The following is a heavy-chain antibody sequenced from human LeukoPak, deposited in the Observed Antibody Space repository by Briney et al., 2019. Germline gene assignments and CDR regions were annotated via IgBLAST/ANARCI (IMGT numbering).Heavy chain of an antibody. CDR2: IYPGDSNT. J-gene: IGHJ4*02. D-gene: IGHD3-16*01. CDR1: GYTFSTYW. CDR3: ARRRNYENEYYFDY. Sequence: GESLKISCKGSGYTFSTYWIGWVRQMPGKGLEWMGIIYPGDSNTRHGPSFQGQVTISADKSINTAYLQWSSLKASDTAMYFCARRRNYENEYYFDYWGQGTLVTVST. V-gene: IGHV5-51*01.